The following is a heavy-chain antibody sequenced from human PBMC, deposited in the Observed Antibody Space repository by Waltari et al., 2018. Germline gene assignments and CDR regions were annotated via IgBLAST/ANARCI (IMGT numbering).Heavy chain of an antibody. Sequence: QVQLQESGPGLVKPSETLSLTCTVSGGSISSYYWSWIRQPPGKGLEWIGYIYYSGSTNYNPSLKSRVTISVDTSKNQFSLKLSSVTAADTAVYYCARHYNLYWYFDLWGRGTLVTVS. CDR1: GGSISSYY. J-gene: IGHJ2*01. CDR2: IYYSGST. V-gene: IGHV4-59*01. D-gene: IGHD4-4*01. CDR3: ARHYNLYWYFDL.